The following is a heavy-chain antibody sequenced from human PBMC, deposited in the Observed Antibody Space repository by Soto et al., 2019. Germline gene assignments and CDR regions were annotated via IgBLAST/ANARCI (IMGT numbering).Heavy chain of an antibody. J-gene: IGHJ4*02. CDR1: GFTFSSST. CDR2: ISSSSSYI. V-gene: IGHV3-21*06. Sequence: GGSLRLSCTGSGFTFSSSTMTWVRQGPGKGLEWDSSISSSSSYIYFADSLKGRFTISRDNAKNSLYLQMNSLRAEDTAVYYCARDIGEMSAVWGQGTQVTVSS. CDR3: ARDIGEMSAV. D-gene: IGHD3-10*01.